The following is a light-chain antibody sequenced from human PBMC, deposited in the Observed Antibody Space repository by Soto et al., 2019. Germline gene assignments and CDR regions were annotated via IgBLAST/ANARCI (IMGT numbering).Light chain of an antibody. CDR2: GAS. V-gene: IGKV3-20*01. Sequence: EIVLTQSPGTLSLSPGERATLSCRASQSFNSIYLAWYQQKPGQAPRLLIYGASSRATGIPDRFSGSGSGTDFTLTISRLEPEDFAVYYCQQYNNWPPWTFGQGTRWIS. CDR3: QQYNNWPPWT. J-gene: IGKJ1*01. CDR1: QSFNSIY.